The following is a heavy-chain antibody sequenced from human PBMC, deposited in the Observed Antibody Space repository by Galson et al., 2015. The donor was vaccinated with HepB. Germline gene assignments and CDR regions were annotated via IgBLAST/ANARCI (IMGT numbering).Heavy chain of an antibody. CDR3: AKDRKKAASGGGGMDV. Sequence: SLRLSCAASGFTFSSYAMSWVRQAPGKGLEWVSAISGSGGSTYYADSVKGRFTISRDNSKNTLYLQMNSLRAEDTAVYYCAKDRKKAASGGGGMDVWGQGTTVTVSS. D-gene: IGHD6-13*01. CDR1: GFTFSSYA. CDR2: ISGSGGST. V-gene: IGHV3-23*01. J-gene: IGHJ6*02.